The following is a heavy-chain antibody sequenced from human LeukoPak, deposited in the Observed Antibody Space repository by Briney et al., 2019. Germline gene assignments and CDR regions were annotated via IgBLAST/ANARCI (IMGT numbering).Heavy chain of an antibody. D-gene: IGHD4-17*01. CDR2: IYYSGST. V-gene: IGHV4-39*01. CDR1: GFTFSSYA. J-gene: IGHJ4*02. Sequence: GSLRLSCAASGFTFSSYAMTWVRQPPGKGLEWIGSIYYSGSTYYNPSLKSRVTISVDTSKSQFSLKLSSVTAADTAVYYCASRGRVYGDYFDYWGQGTLVTVSS. CDR3: ASRGRVYGDYFDY.